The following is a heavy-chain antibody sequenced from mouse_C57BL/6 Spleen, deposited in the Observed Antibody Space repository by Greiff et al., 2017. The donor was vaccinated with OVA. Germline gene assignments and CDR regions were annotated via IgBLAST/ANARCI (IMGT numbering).Heavy chain of an antibody. CDR1: GYTFTSYW. D-gene: IGHD1-1*01. V-gene: IGHV1-61*01. CDR2: IYPSDSET. J-gene: IGHJ2*01. Sequence: QVQLQQPGAELVRPGSSVKLSCKASGYTFTSYWMDWVKQRPGQGLEWIGNIYPSDSETHYNQKFKDKATLTVDKSSSTAYMQLSSLTAEDSAVYYCARGGYGSSYELCDYWGQGTTLTVSS. CDR3: ARGGYGSSYELCDY.